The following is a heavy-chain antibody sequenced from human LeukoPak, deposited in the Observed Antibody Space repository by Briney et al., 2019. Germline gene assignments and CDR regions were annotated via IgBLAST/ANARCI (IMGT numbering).Heavy chain of an antibody. D-gene: IGHD5-18*01. CDR3: AILTNGYGYFDY. CDR2: ISHSGST. V-gene: IGHV4-34*01. CDR1: GGSFSGYY. Sequence: SETLSLTCAVYGGSFSGYYWSWIRQPPGKGLEWIGEISHSGSTNYNPSLESRVTISVDTSKNQFSLKLTSVTAADTAMYYCAILTNGYGYFDYWGQGTLVTVSS. J-gene: IGHJ4*02.